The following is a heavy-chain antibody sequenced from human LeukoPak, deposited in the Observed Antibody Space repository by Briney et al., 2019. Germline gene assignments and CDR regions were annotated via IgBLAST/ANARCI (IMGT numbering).Heavy chain of an antibody. J-gene: IGHJ4*02. D-gene: IGHD6-13*01. CDR3: ASSIAAAGNDY. Sequence: SETLSLTCAVYGGSFSGYYWSWIRQPPGKGLEWIGEINHSGSTNYNPSPKSRVTISVDTSKNQFSLKLSSVTAADTAVYYCASSIAAAGNDYWGQGTLVTVSS. CDR2: INHSGST. CDR1: GGSFSGYY. V-gene: IGHV4-34*01.